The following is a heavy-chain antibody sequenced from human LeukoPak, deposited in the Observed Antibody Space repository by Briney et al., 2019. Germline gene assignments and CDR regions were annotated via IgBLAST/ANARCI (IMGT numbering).Heavy chain of an antibody. CDR2: IYYSGST. J-gene: IGHJ6*03. V-gene: IGHV4-59*12. Sequence: SETLSLTCTVSGGSISSYYWSWIRQPPGKGLEWIGYIYYSGSTNYNPSLKSRVTMSVDTSNNEFSLKLNSVTAADTAVYYCARGYVDTAMDRPYYYYYMDVWGKGTTVTISS. CDR3: ARGYVDTAMDRPYYYYYMDV. D-gene: IGHD5-18*01. CDR1: GGSISSYY.